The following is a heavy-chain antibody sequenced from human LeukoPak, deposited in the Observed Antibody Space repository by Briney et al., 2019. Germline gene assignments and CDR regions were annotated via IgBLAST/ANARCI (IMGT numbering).Heavy chain of an antibody. J-gene: IGHJ4*02. D-gene: IGHD4-17*01. Sequence: SETLSLTCTVSGGSISSSSYYWGWIRQPPGKGLEWIGSIYYSGSTYYNPSLKSRVTISVDTSKNQFSLKLSSVTAADTAVYYCAREERRDYGDQECFDYWGQGTLVTVSS. V-gene: IGHV4-39*07. CDR3: AREERRDYGDQECFDY. CDR2: IYYSGST. CDR1: GGSISSSSYY.